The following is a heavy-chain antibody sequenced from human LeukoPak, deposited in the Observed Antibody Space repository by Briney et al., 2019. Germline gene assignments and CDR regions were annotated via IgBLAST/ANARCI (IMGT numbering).Heavy chain of an antibody. V-gene: IGHV4-39*07. CDR2: IYYSGST. J-gene: IGHJ3*02. CDR1: GGSVSSSRFH. CDR3: ATPSGNAFDI. Sequence: SETLSLTCTLSGGSVSSSRFHWGWIRQPPGKGLEWIGNIYYSGSTSYKPSLKSRVTLSLDTPKNQFSQTLTSLPAADAAVYYCATPSGNAFDIWGQGIMVTVSS. D-gene: IGHD3-10*01.